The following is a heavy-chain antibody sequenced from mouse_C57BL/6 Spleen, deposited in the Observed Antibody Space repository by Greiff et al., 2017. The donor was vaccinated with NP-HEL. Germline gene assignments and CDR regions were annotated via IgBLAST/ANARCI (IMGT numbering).Heavy chain of an antibody. CDR2: INPYNGGT. Sequence: EVQLQQSGPVLVKPGASVKMSCKASGYTFTDYYMNWVKQSHGKSLEWIGVINPYNGGTSYNQKFKGKATLTVDKSSSTAYMELNSLTSEDSAVYYCARSYYGSSYRYYAMDYWGQGTSVTVSA. D-gene: IGHD1-1*01. CDR1: GYTFTDYY. CDR3: ARSYYGSSYRYYAMDY. J-gene: IGHJ4*01. V-gene: IGHV1-19*01.